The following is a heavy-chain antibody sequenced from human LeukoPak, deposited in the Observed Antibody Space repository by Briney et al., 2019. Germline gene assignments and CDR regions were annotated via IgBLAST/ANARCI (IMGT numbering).Heavy chain of an antibody. CDR3: ARRAGGYSHPYDY. D-gene: IGHD4-23*01. CDR2: ISSSGSTI. Sequence: GGSLRLSCAASGFTFSSYEMNWVRQAPGKGLEWVSYISSSGSTIYYADSVKGRFTISRDNSKNTLYLQMNSLRAEDTAVYYCARRAGGYSHPYDYWGQGTLVTVSS. CDR1: GFTFSSYE. J-gene: IGHJ4*02. V-gene: IGHV3-48*03.